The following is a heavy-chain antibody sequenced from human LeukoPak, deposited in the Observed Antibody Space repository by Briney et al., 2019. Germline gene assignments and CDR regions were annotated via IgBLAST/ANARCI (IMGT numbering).Heavy chain of an antibody. V-gene: IGHV3-23*01. CDR3: AKVVLWRPQNQNWFDP. CDR1: GFTFSSYA. Sequence: GGSLRLSCAASGFTFSSYAMSWVRQAPGKGLEWVSAISGSGGSTYYADSVKGRFTISRDNSKNTLYLQMNSLRAEDTAVYYCAKVVLWRPQNQNWFDPWGQGTLVTVSS. CDR2: ISGSGGST. D-gene: IGHD3-3*01. J-gene: IGHJ5*02.